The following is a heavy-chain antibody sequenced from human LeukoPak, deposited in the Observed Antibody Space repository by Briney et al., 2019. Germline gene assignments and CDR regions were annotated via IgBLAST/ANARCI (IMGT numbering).Heavy chain of an antibody. J-gene: IGHJ5*02. CDR3: ARHVVARGNWFDP. CDR1: GDSDSSNSAA. D-gene: IGHD2-2*01. Sequence: SQTLSLTCAISGDSDSSNSAAWNWITRSPSRGLEWQGRTYYRSKWYNDYAVSVKSRITINPDTSKNQFSLQLNSVTPEDTAVYYCARHVVARGNWFDPWGQGTLVTVSS. V-gene: IGHV6-1*01. CDR2: TYYRSKWYN.